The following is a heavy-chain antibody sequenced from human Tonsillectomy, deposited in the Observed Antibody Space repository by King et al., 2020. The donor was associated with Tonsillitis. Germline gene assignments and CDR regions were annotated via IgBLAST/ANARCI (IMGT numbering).Heavy chain of an antibody. D-gene: IGHD6-13*01. Sequence: VQLVESGGGLVQPGGSLRLSCSASGFTFSSSAMHWVRQAPGKGLEYVSAISSNGGSTYYADSVKGRFTISRDNSKNTLYLQMSSLRAEDTAVYYCVKVRFLYSNCWYQDPWGQGTLGTVAS. CDR2: ISSNGGST. CDR1: GFTFSSSA. V-gene: IGHV3-64D*06. J-gene: IGHJ5*02. CDR3: VKVRFLYSNCWYQDP.